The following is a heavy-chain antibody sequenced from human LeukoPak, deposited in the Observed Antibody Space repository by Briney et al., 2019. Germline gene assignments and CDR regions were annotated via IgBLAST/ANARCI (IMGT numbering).Heavy chain of an antibody. CDR3: ARDDSGSYSTYYYYYMDV. CDR1: GFTFSSYA. V-gene: IGHV3-7*01. Sequence: PGGSLRLSCAASGFTFSSYAMSWVRQAPGKGLEGVANIKQDGSEKYYVDSVKGRFTISRDNAKNSLYLQMNSLRAEDTAVYYCARDDSGSYSTYYYYYMDVWGKGTTVTVSS. D-gene: IGHD1-26*01. CDR2: IKQDGSEK. J-gene: IGHJ6*03.